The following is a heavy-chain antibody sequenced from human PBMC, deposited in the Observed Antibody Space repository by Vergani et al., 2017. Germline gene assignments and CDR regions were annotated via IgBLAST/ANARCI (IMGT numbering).Heavy chain of an antibody. Sequence: QVQLQQWGAGLLKPSETLSLTCAVYGGSFSGYYWSWIRQPPGKGLEWIGEINHSGITNYNPSLKSRVTISVDTSKNQFSLKLSTVTAADTAVYYCARNYYGGNSFLLWVQGTLVTVSS. CDR2: INHSGIT. V-gene: IGHV4-34*01. D-gene: IGHD4-23*01. CDR3: ARNYYGGNSFLL. CDR1: GGSFSGYY. J-gene: IGHJ4*02.